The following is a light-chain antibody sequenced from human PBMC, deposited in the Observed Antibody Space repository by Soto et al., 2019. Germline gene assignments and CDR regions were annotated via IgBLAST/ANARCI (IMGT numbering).Light chain of an antibody. V-gene: IGKV3-15*01. CDR3: KKYNTWPAM. Sequence: EVMMTQSPATLSVSPGERATLSCRASQSVSSNLAWYQQKPGQDPRLFIYGASTRTTGSPARFSGSGSGTDFTLPISSLQSEDFAVNYCKKYNTWPAMFGQGTKVEIK. CDR2: GAS. J-gene: IGKJ1*01. CDR1: QSVSSN.